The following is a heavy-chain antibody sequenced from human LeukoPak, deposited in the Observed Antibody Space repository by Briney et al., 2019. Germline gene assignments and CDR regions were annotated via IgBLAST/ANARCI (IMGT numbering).Heavy chain of an antibody. CDR3: AKITKATTPNY. Sequence: PGGSQRLSCAASGLTFSNYAMNWVRQASGRGLEWVSGITDSGRKTYYADSVKGRFSISRDNSKNTVYLQMSDLRAEDTAVYYCAKITKATTPNYWGQGTLVTVSS. V-gene: IGHV3-23*01. CDR2: ITDSGRKT. J-gene: IGHJ4*02. D-gene: IGHD4-17*01. CDR1: GLTFSNYA.